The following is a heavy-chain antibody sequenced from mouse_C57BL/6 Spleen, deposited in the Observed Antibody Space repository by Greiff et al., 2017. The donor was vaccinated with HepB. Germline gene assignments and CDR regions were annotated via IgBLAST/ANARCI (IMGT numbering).Heavy chain of an antibody. CDR3: ARELMDY. J-gene: IGHJ4*01. V-gene: IGHV1-61*01. CDR1: GYTFTSYW. CDR2: IYPSDSET. Sequence: QVQLKEPGAELVRPGSSVKLSCKASGYTFTSYWMDWVKQRPGQGLEWIGNIYPSDSETHYNQKFKDKATLTVDKSSSTAYMQLSSLTSEDSAVYYCARELMDYWGHGTSVTVSS.